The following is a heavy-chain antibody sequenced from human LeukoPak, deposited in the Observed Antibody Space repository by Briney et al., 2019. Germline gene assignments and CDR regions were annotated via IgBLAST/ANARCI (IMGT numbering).Heavy chain of an antibody. CDR2: ISYDGSNK. J-gene: IGHJ4*02. D-gene: IGHD2-21*02. CDR1: GFTFSSYA. Sequence: GGSLRLSCAASGFTFSSYAMHWVRQAPGKGLEWVAVISYDGSNKYYADSVKGRFTISRDNSKNTLYLQMNSLRAEDTAVYYCARDLGDCLDYWGQGTLVTVSS. CDR3: ARDLGDCLDY. V-gene: IGHV3-30*04.